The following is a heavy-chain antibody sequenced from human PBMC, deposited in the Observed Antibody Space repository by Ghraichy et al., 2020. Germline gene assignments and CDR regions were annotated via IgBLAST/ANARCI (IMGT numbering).Heavy chain of an antibody. D-gene: IGHD1-14*01. V-gene: IGHV3-7*01. CDR2: INQDGSDD. CDR3: ARGAGITGALDV. J-gene: IGHJ3*01. Sequence: GGSLRLSCAASGFSFSSYWMTWVRQAPGKGLEWVANINQDGSDDFCVDSLKGRFTISRDNGKDSLYLQINSLRVEDTAVYYCARGAGITGALDVWGHGTRVSVSS. CDR1: GFSFSSYW.